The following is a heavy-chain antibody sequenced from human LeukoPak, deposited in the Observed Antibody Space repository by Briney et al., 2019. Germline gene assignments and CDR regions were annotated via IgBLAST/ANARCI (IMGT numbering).Heavy chain of an antibody. J-gene: IGHJ4*02. V-gene: IGHV4-39*01. Sequence: SETLSLTCTVSGGSISGSSYSWGWIRQPPGKGLEWIGSISYSGNTYYSPSLKSRVTISVDTSKNQFSLKLSSVTAADTAVYYCARLRGIILGALLHYYFDYWGQGTLVSVSS. CDR3: ARLRGIILGALLHYYFDY. CDR2: ISYSGNT. D-gene: IGHD1-26*01. CDR1: GGSISGSSYS.